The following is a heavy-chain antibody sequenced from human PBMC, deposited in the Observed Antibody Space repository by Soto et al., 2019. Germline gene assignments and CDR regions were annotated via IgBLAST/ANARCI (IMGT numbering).Heavy chain of an antibody. CDR1: GYPVTAYY. J-gene: IGHJ3*02. CDR3: ARGGGVGVAGSAAFDM. CDR2: INPATGAA. V-gene: IGHV1-2*02. Sequence: QLHLVQSGAVVKKPGASVTVSCSASGYPVTAYYMHWVRQAPGRGLEWMGGINPATGAAKYTQTFQGRVTMTRDTSTSTDFMELGGLTSEDTAVFYWARGGGVGVAGSAAFDMWGHGTLVTVSS. D-gene: IGHD3-3*01.